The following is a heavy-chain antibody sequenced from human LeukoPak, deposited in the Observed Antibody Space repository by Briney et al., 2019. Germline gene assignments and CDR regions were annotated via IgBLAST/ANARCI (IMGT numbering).Heavy chain of an antibody. CDR3: ARSAGYFPF. Sequence: PSETLSLTRAVYGGSFSGFYWSWIRQPPGKRLEWIGEINHIGSTNYNPSLKSRVTISIDTSKSQFSLNLTSVTAADTASYFCARSAGYFPFWGQGTLVTVSS. J-gene: IGHJ4*02. V-gene: IGHV4-34*01. CDR2: INHIGST. D-gene: IGHD3-9*01. CDR1: GGSFSGFY.